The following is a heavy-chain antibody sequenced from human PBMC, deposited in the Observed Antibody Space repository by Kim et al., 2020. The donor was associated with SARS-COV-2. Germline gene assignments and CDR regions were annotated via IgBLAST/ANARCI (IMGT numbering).Heavy chain of an antibody. D-gene: IGHD3-22*01. CDR3: ARQMGAYYSAFDY. V-gene: IGHV4-59*08. J-gene: IGHJ4*02. Sequence: YNPSLKRRVIISVDTSKSQFSLKLSSVTAADTAVYYCARQMGAYYSAFDYWGQGTLVTVSS.